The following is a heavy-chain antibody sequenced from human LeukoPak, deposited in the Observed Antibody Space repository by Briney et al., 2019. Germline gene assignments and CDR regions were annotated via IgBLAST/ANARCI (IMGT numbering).Heavy chain of an antibody. CDR1: GYTFTGYY. CDR3: ARASYGANVFDWFDP. CDR2: INPNSGRT. J-gene: IGHJ5*02. V-gene: IGHV1-2*02. D-gene: IGHD4-17*01. Sequence: GASVKVSCKASGYTFTGYYMHWVRQAPGQGLEWMGWINPNSGRTNYAQKFQGRVTMTRDMSTSTVYMELSSLRSEDTAVYYCARASYGANVFDWFDPWGQGTLVTVSS.